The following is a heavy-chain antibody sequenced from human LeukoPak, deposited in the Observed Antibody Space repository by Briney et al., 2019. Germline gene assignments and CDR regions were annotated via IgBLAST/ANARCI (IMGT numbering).Heavy chain of an antibody. Sequence: ASVKVSCKASGYTFSAYCMHWVRQAPGQGLEWMGWINTNTGNPTYAQGFTGRFVFSLDTSVSTAYLQISSLKAEDTAVYYCARRHRDGYNPAWGQGTLVTVSS. CDR1: GYTFSAYC. CDR2: INTNTGNP. J-gene: IGHJ5*02. V-gene: IGHV7-4-1*02. CDR3: ARRHRDGYNPA. D-gene: IGHD5-24*01.